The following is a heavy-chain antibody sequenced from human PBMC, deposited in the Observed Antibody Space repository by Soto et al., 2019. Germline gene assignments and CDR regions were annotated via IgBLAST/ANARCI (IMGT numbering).Heavy chain of an antibody. Sequence: QVQLVQSGAEVKKPGSSVKVSCKASGGTFSSYAISWVRQAPGQGLEWMGGIIPIFGTANYAQKFQGRVTITADESTSTAYMERSSLSSEDTAVDYCGREEDPRIAARNYYYYGMDVWGQGTTVTVYS. V-gene: IGHV1-69*01. CDR1: GGTFSSYA. D-gene: IGHD6-13*01. CDR3: GREEDPRIAARNYYYYGMDV. CDR2: IIPIFGTA. J-gene: IGHJ6*02.